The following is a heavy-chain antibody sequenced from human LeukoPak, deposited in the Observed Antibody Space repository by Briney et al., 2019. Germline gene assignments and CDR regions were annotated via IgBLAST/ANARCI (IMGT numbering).Heavy chain of an antibody. CDR2: IYYSGST. D-gene: IGHD2-15*01. Sequence: TSETLSLTCTVSGGSISSGGYYWSWIRQHPGKGLEWIGYIYYSGSTYYNPSLKSRVTISVDTSKNQFSLKLSSVTAADTAVYYCARVVVVVAATGEPDWFDPWGQGTLVTVSS. V-gene: IGHV4-31*03. J-gene: IGHJ5*02. CDR1: GGSISSGGYY. CDR3: ARVVVVVAATGEPDWFDP.